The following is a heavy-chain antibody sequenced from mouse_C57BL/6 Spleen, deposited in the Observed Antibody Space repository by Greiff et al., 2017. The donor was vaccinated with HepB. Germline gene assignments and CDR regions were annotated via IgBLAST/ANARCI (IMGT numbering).Heavy chain of an antibody. Sequence: QVQLKESGAELAKPGASVKLSCKASGYTFTSYWMHWVKQRPGQGLEWIGYINPSSGYTKYNQKFKDKATLTADKSSSTAYMQLSSLTYEDSAVYYCARRYYSKDYAMDYWGQGTSVTVSS. V-gene: IGHV1-7*01. J-gene: IGHJ4*01. CDR3: ARRYYSKDYAMDY. CDR2: INPSSGYT. D-gene: IGHD2-5*01. CDR1: GYTFTSYW.